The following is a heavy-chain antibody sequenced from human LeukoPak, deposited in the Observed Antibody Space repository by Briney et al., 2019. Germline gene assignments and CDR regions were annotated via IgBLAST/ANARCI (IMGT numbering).Heavy chain of an antibody. Sequence: PSETLSLTCTVSGGSISSYYWSWIRQPPGKGLEWIGYIYYSGSTNYNPSLKSRVTISVDTSKNQFSLKLSSVTAADTAVYYCARCPITGDPRDAFDIWGQGTMVTVSS. J-gene: IGHJ3*02. CDR1: GGSISSYY. V-gene: IGHV4-59*01. CDR3: ARCPITGDPRDAFDI. D-gene: IGHD7-27*01. CDR2: IYYSGST.